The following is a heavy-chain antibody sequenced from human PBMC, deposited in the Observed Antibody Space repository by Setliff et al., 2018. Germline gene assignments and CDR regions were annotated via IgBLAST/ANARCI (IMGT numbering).Heavy chain of an antibody. D-gene: IGHD5-12*01. J-gene: IGHJ4*02. CDR2: VYYSGAA. V-gene: IGHV4-59*01. Sequence: SETLSLTCTVSGGSFSTYHWSWIRQAPGKGLEWIGHVYYSGAANYNPSLKSRVTVSVDTSKNQFSLRLISVTAADTAVYYCARGGTFRYFDYWGQGTPVTVSS. CDR1: GGSFSTYH. CDR3: ARGGTFRYFDY.